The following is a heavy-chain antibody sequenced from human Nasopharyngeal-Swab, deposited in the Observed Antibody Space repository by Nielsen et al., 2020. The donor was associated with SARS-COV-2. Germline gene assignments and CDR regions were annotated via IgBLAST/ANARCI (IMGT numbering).Heavy chain of an antibody. CDR2: INHSGST. CDR3: ARSTYYDILTGYYFLYYFDY. J-gene: IGHJ4*02. CDR1: GGSISSSNW. Sequence: SETLSLTCAVSGGSISSSNWWSWVRQPPGKGLEWIGEINHSGSTNYNPSLKSRVTISVDTSKNQFSLKLSSVTAADTAVYYCARSTYYDILTGYYFLYYFDYWGQGTLVTVSS. D-gene: IGHD3-9*01. V-gene: IGHV4-4*02.